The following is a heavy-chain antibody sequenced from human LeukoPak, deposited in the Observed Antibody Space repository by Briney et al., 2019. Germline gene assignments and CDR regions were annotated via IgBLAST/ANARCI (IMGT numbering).Heavy chain of an antibody. V-gene: IGHV3-48*04. CDR2: ISGTSSTI. D-gene: IGHD2-15*01. J-gene: IGHJ4*02. CDR1: GFTFSIYT. Sequence: TGGSLRLSCAASGFTFSIYTMNWVRQAPGKGLEWLSYISGTSSTIHTADSVKGRFTTSRDNAKSSLFLQMNNVSAEDTAVYYCARATGIVVAATYYLDYWGQGALVTVSS. CDR3: ARATGIVVAATYYLDY.